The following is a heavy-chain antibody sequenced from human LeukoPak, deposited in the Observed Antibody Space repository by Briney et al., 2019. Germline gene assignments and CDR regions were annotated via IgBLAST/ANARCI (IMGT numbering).Heavy chain of an antibody. Sequence: SETLSLTCTASGGSISSYYWSWIRQPAGKGLEWIGRIYTSGSTNYNPSLKSRVTMSVDTSKNQFSLKLSSVTAADTAVYYCARDIVVVPAAQPGGWFDPWGQGTLVTVSS. J-gene: IGHJ5*02. D-gene: IGHD2-2*01. CDR1: GGSISSYY. CDR3: ARDIVVVPAAQPGGWFDP. CDR2: IYTSGST. V-gene: IGHV4-4*07.